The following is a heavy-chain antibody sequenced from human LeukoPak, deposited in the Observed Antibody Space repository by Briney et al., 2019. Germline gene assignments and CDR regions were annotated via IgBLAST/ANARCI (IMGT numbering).Heavy chain of an antibody. D-gene: IGHD3-22*01. CDR2: ISGSGGST. CDR3: AKVADSSGYDY. CDR1: GFFFNDYS. V-gene: IGHV3-23*01. Sequence: PGGSLRLSCAASGFFFNDYSMSWVRQAPGKGLEWVSAISGSGGSTYYADSVKGRFTISRDNSKNTLYLQMNSLRAEDTAVYYCAKVADSSGYDYWGQGTLVTVSS. J-gene: IGHJ4*02.